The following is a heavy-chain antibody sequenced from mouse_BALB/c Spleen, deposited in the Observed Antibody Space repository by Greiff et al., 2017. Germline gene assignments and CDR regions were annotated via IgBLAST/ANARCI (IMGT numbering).Heavy chain of an antibody. V-gene: IGHV14-3*02. CDR2: IDPANGNT. D-gene: IGHD2-1*01. J-gene: IGHJ2*01. CDR3: ARGNSFDY. Sequence: VQLQQSGAELVKPGASVKLSCTASGFNIKDTYMHWVKLRPEQGLEWIGRIDPANGNTKYDPKFQGKATITADTSSNTAYLQLSSLTSEDTAVYYCARGNSFDYWGQGTTLTVSS. CDR1: GFNIKDTY.